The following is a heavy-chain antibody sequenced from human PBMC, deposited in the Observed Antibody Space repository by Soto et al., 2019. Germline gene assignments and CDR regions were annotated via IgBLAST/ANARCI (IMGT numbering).Heavy chain of an antibody. J-gene: IGHJ4*02. CDR3: ASLRFGELSLFDY. Sequence: SETLSLTCTVSGGSISSYYWSWIRQPPGKGLEWIGYIYYSGSTNYNPSLKSRVTLSVDTSKNQFSLKLSSVTAADTAVYYCASLRFGELSLFDYWGQGTLVTVSS. V-gene: IGHV4-59*01. CDR1: GGSISSYY. D-gene: IGHD3-10*01. CDR2: IYYSGST.